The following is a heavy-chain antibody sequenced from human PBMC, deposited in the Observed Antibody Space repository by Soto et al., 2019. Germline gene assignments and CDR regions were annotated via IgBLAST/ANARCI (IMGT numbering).Heavy chain of an antibody. CDR1: GYGFTTYG. D-gene: IGHD1-1*01. CDR2: ISAHNGNT. Sequence: QVHLVQSGAEVKKPGASVKVSCKGSGYGFTTYGITCVRQAPGKGLEWMAWISAHNGNTNYAQKLQGRVTLTRDTSTRTAYMELRSLRSDNTAVYYCARGRYGDYWGQGALVTVSS. CDR3: ARGRYGDY. J-gene: IGHJ4*02. V-gene: IGHV1-18*01.